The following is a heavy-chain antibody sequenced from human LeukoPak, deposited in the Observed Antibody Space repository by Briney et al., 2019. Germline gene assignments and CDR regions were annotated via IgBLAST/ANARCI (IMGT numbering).Heavy chain of an antibody. CDR2: IYYSGST. J-gene: IGHJ3*02. Sequence: SETLSLTCTVSGGSISSSSYYRGWIRQPPGKGLEWIGSIYYSGSTYYNPSLKSRVTISVDTSKNQFSLKLSSVTAADTAVYYCARVGAPDAFDIWGQGTMVTVSS. CDR3: ARVGAPDAFDI. V-gene: IGHV4-39*01. D-gene: IGHD4/OR15-4a*01. CDR1: GGSISSSSYY.